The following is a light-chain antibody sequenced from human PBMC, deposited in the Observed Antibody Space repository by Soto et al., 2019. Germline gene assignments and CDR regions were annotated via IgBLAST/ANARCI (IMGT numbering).Light chain of an antibody. J-gene: IGKJ1*01. CDR1: QSVSHNY. Sequence: EIVLTQSPATMSLSPLDRPTLVCRRSQSVSHNYVAWYQHKPGQAPRLLIFRASNKGSGVPDRFSGSGSGTEFILTISALEPEDFGIYHCHQYGGTPETFGQGTKVDIK. CDR2: RAS. V-gene: IGKV3-20*01. CDR3: HQYGGTPET.